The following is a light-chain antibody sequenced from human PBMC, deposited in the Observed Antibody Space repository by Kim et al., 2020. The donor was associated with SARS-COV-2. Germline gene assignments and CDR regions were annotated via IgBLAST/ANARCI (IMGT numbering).Light chain of an antibody. J-gene: IGLJ3*02. Sequence: SSELTQDPAVSVALGQTVRLTCQGDSLRKCYATWYQQRPGQAPTLVLYGKYDRPSGIPDRFSGSASGNTASLTITGAQAEDEGEYYCSSRDSSGDHVVFG. CDR3: SSRDSSGDHVV. CDR2: GKY. V-gene: IGLV3-19*01. CDR1: SLRKCY.